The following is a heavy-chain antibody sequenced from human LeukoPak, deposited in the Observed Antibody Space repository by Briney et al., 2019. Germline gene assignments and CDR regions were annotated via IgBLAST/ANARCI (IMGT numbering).Heavy chain of an antibody. CDR3: TTIHYCDY. CDR1: GFTFSTYV. Sequence: GGSLRLSCAASGFTFSTYVTTWVRQAPGKGLEWVGRIKSKSEGGTKDYAAQGKGRFTIEREETKKKLYLQMNSLKTDDTAVYYCTTIHYCDYWGQGTLVTVSS. J-gene: IGHJ4*02. V-gene: IGHV3-15*01. CDR2: IKSKSEGGTK.